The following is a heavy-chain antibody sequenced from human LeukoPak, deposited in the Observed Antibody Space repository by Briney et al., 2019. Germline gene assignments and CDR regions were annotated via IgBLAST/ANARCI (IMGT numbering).Heavy chain of an antibody. D-gene: IGHD4-17*01. V-gene: IGHV1-18*01. Sequence: ASVKVSFKTSGYTFTNYGISWVRQAPGQGLEWMGWISTYNGNTYSAQKLQGRVTMTTDTSTSTAYMELRSLRSDDTAVYYCARDIEYTVTTYYFDYWGQGTLVTVSS. CDR1: GYTFTNYG. CDR3: ARDIEYTVTTYYFDY. J-gene: IGHJ4*02. CDR2: ISTYNGNT.